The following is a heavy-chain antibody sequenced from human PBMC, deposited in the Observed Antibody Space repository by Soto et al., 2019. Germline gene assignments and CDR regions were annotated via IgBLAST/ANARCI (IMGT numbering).Heavy chain of an antibody. CDR2: IYYSGST. Sequence: SETLSLTCTVSGGSISSYYWSWIRQPPGKGLEWIGYIYYSGSTNYNPSLKSRVTISVDTSKNQFSLKLSSVTAADTAVYYCAGGYGGNFDFWGRGTLVTVSS. CDR1: GGSISSYY. D-gene: IGHD2-15*01. J-gene: IGHJ4*02. CDR3: AGGYGGNFDF. V-gene: IGHV4-59*01.